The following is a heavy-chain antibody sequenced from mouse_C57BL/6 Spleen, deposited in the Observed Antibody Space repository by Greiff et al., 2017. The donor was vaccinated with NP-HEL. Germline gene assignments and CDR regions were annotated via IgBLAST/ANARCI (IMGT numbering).Heavy chain of an antibody. CDR2: IYPGDGDT. Sequence: QVQLQQSGAELVKPGASVKISCKASGYAFSSYWMNWVKQRPGKGLEWIGKIYPGDGDTNYNGKFKGKATLTADKSSSTAYMQLSSLTSEDSAVYFCARGIGSSGYFDVWGTGTTVTVSS. CDR3: ARGIGSSGYFDV. CDR1: GYAFSSYW. V-gene: IGHV1-80*01. J-gene: IGHJ1*03. D-gene: IGHD1-3*01.